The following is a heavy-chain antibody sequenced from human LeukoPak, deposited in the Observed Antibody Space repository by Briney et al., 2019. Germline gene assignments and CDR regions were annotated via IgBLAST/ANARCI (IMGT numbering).Heavy chain of an antibody. CDR3: ARGIMTRYYYYYYGMDV. D-gene: IGHD2-21*02. J-gene: IGHJ6*02. Sequence: PSETLSLTCAVYGGSFSGYYWGWIRQPPGKGLEWIGEINHSGSTNYNPSLKSRVTISVDTSKYQFSLKLSSVTAADTAVYYCARGIMTRYYYYYYGMDVWGQGTTVTVSS. CDR1: GGSFSGYY. CDR2: INHSGST. V-gene: IGHV4-34*01.